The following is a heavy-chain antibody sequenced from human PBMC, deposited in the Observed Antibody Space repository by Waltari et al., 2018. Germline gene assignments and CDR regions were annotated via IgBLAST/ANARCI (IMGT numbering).Heavy chain of an antibody. CDR2: IIPILGTA. J-gene: IGHJ6*02. V-gene: IGHV1-69*06. Sequence: QVQLVQSGAEVQKPGSSVKVSCTASVVPFTRYAISWGRQHPGQGPEWMGGIIPILGTANYAQKFQGRVTITADKSTSTAYMELSSLRSEDTAVYYCARYVAPGPNSSGRIPAYYYYGMDVWGQGTTVTVSS. CDR3: ARYVAPGPNSSGRIPAYYYYGMDV. D-gene: IGHD6-19*01. CDR1: VVPFTRYA.